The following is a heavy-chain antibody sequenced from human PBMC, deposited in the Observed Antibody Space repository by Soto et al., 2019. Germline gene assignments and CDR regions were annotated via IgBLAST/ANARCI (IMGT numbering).Heavy chain of an antibody. Sequence: QVQLVQSGAEVKKPVSSVKVSCKASGGTFSTYSSSWVRQAPGQGLEWMGGIIPMLGQANYGQKFQGRVPITAEQCTSPAYSGSSSLRSDDTAVYYCAKDILEWLFGSGYDYSYGMDVWGQWTTVTVSS. CDR3: AKDILEWLFGSGYDYSYGMDV. CDR1: GGTFSTYS. CDR2: IIPMLGQA. J-gene: IGHJ6*02. V-gene: IGHV1-69*12. D-gene: IGHD3-3*01.